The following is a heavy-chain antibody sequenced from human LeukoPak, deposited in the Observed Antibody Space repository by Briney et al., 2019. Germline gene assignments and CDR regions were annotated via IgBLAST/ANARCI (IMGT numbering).Heavy chain of an antibody. J-gene: IGHJ4*02. CDR2: IYTSGST. CDR1: GDSISSYY. D-gene: IGHD6-13*01. Sequence: SETLSLTCTVSGDSISSYYWSWIRQPAGKGLEWIGRIYTSGSTNYNPSLKSRVTMSVDTSKNQFSLKLTSVTAADTAVYYCARSSVYRSSWLIDYWGQGTLVTVSS. CDR3: ARSSVYRSSWLIDY. V-gene: IGHV4-4*07.